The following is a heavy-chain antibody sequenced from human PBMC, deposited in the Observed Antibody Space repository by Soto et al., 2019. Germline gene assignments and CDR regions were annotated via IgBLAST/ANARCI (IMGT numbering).Heavy chain of an antibody. Sequence: SETLSLTCTVSGGSISSSSYYWGWIRQPPGKGLEWIGSIYYSGSTYYNPSLKSRVTIPVDTSKNQFSLKLSSVTAADTAVYYCARQEGIAAAGSMDVWGQGTTVTVSS. J-gene: IGHJ6*02. CDR1: GGSISSSSYY. V-gene: IGHV4-39*01. D-gene: IGHD6-13*01. CDR2: IYYSGST. CDR3: ARQEGIAAAGSMDV.